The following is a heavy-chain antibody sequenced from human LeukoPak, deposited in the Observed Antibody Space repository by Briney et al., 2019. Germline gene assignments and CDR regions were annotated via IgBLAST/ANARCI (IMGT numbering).Heavy chain of an antibody. CDR1: GGSISSYY. V-gene: IGHV4-59*06. Sequence: SETLSLTCTVSGGSISSYYWSWIRQHPGKGLEWIGYIYYSGSTYYNPSLKSRVTISVDTSKNQFSLKLSSVTAADTAVYYCARVVTYYYYYYMDVWGKGTTVTVSS. J-gene: IGHJ6*03. CDR3: ARVVTYYYYYYMDV. D-gene: IGHD2-21*02. CDR2: IYYSGST.